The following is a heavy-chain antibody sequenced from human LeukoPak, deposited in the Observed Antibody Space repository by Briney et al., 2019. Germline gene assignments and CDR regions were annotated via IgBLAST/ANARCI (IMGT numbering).Heavy chain of an antibody. Sequence: PGGSLRLSCAAYGFTFDGFAMHWDRQVPGGGLEWVSGINWNSGSIGYAVSVKGRFTISRDNAKNSLYLQMNSLRAENTALYYCAKEGSGYSSGWYFDYWGQGTLVTVSS. J-gene: IGHJ4*02. CDR2: INWNSGSI. D-gene: IGHD6-19*01. CDR1: GFTFDGFA. CDR3: AKEGSGYSSGWYFDY. V-gene: IGHV3-9*01.